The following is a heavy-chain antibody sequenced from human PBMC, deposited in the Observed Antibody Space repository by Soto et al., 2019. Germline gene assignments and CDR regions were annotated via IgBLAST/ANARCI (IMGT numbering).Heavy chain of an antibody. Sequence: EVQLLECGGGLVQPGGSLRLSCAASGFTFSSYAMSWVRQAPGKGLEWVSGISGSGDSTYYADSVKGRFTISRDNSKSTLYLQMNSLRADDTAVYYCAKSAGGYCSTTTCAGNFGYFDLWGRGTLVTVSS. J-gene: IGHJ2*01. CDR3: AKSAGGYCSTTTCAGNFGYFDL. CDR1: GFTFSSYA. D-gene: IGHD2-2*01. V-gene: IGHV3-23*01. CDR2: ISGSGDST.